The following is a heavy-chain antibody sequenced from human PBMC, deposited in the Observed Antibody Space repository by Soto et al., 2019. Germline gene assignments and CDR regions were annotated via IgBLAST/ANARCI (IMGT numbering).Heavy chain of an antibody. CDR1: GFTFSDYY. J-gene: IGHJ4*02. CDR3: ARNDSSGYLDS. D-gene: IGHD3-22*01. V-gene: IGHV3-11*06. Sequence: GGSLRLSCAASGFTFSDYYMSWIRQAPGQGLEWLSYISSSATYAIYADSVKGRFTLSRDNAKNSLYLQMNSLRAEDTAVYYCARNDSSGYLDSWGQGTLVTVSS. CDR2: ISSSATYA.